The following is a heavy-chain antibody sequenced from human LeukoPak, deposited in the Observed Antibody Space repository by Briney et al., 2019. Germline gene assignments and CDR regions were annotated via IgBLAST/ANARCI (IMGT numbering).Heavy chain of an antibody. J-gene: IGHJ5*02. CDR3: ARGRYYGSGSPRSNWFDP. Sequence: SETLSLTCAVSGYSISSGYYWGWIRQPPGKGLEWIGSIYHSGSTYYNPSLKSRVTISVDTSENQFSLKLSSVTAADTAVYYCARGRYYGSGSPRSNWFDPWGQGTLVTVSS. CDR1: GYSISSGYY. CDR2: IYHSGST. V-gene: IGHV4-38-2*01. D-gene: IGHD3-10*01.